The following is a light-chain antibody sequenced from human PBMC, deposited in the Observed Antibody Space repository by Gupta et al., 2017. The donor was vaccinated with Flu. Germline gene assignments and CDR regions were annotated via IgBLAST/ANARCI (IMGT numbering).Light chain of an antibody. V-gene: IGKV4-1*01. CDR3: QQHYNSPYT. CDR2: RAS. CDR1: QTVLYSSNNKNY. J-gene: IGKJ2*01. Sequence: IVLTQYPASLAVSLGERATINCKSSQTVLYSSNNKNYLAWYQQKPGQPHKILIYRASTRETGVPDRFSGCGSETNFTLSISILQAEDVAVYYCQQHYNSPYTFGQGTKVEIK.